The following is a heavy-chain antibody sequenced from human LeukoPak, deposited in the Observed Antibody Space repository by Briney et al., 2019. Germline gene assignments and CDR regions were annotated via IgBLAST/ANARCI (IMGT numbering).Heavy chain of an antibody. J-gene: IGHJ3*02. CDR1: GFTFSSYA. D-gene: IGHD2-2*01. Sequence: PGRSLRLSCAASGFTFSSYAMHWVRQAPGKGLEWVAFIRYDGSNKYYADSVKGRFTISRDNSKNTLYLQMNSLRAEDTAVYYCAKDFYCSSTSCYPMEAFDIWGQGTMVTVSS. CDR2: IRYDGSNK. V-gene: IGHV3-30*02. CDR3: AKDFYCSSTSCYPMEAFDI.